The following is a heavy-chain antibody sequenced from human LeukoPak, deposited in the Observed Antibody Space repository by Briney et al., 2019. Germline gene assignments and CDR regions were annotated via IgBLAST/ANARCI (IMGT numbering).Heavy chain of an antibody. J-gene: IGHJ4*02. CDR2: ISGSGGST. Sequence: GGSLRLSCAASGFTFTTSWMHWFRQAPGKGLEWVSAISGSGGSTYYADSVKGRFTISRDNSKNTLYLQMNSLRAEDTAVYYCAKGHYGDYYFDYWGQGTLVTVSS. V-gene: IGHV3-23*01. CDR3: AKGHYGDYYFDY. CDR1: GFTFTTSW. D-gene: IGHD4-17*01.